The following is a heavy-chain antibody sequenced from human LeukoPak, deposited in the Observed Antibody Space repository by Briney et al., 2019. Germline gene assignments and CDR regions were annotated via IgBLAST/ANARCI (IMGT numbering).Heavy chain of an antibody. V-gene: IGHV3-53*01. CDR1: GFTVSNNY. D-gene: IGHD3-16*02. J-gene: IGHJ3*02. Sequence: GGSLRLSCAASGFTVSNNYMSWVRQAPGKGLEWVSVIYSGGSTYYADSVKGRFTISRDTSKNTLSLQMNSLRAEDTAVYYCARLSSFAFDIWGQGTMVTVSS. CDR3: ARLSSFAFDI. CDR2: IYSGGST.